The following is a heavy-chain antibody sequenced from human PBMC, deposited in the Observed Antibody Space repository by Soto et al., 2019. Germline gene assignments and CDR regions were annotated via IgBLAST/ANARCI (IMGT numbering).Heavy chain of an antibody. CDR3: ARVRGVGATYFDY. J-gene: IGHJ4*02. D-gene: IGHD1-26*01. CDR1: GFTVSSNY. V-gene: IGHV3-53*01. Sequence: VQLVESGGGLIQPGGSLRLSCAASGFTVSSNYMSWVRQAPGKGLEWVSVIYSGGSTYYADSVKGRFTISRDNSKNTLYLQMNSLRAEDTAVYYCARVRGVGATYFDYWGQGTLVTVSS. CDR2: IYSGGST.